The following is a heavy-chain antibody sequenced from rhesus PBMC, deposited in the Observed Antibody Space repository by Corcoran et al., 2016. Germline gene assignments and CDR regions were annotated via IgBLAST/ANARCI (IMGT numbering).Heavy chain of an antibody. Sequence: EVQLVESGGGLAKPGGSLRLSCAASGFTFIDYNMHWVRPASGKGLEWVSRISNGGGSTWYADSVKGRFTISRENAKNTLYLQMDSLRAEDTAVYYCAKQGYRGYSGYYGLDSWGQGVVVTVSS. CDR2: ISNGGGST. J-gene: IGHJ6*01. D-gene: IGHD5-42*01. V-gene: IGHV3-59*01. CDR1: GFTFIDYN. CDR3: AKQGYRGYSGYYGLDS.